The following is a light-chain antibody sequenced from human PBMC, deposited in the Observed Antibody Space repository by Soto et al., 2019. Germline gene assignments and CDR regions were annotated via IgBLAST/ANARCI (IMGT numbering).Light chain of an antibody. V-gene: IGKV3-15*01. CDR3: QQYKNWPPIT. CDR2: GAS. CDR1: QYINTR. J-gene: IGKJ5*01. Sequence: EIVLTQSPATLSSFPGDRVTLSCRASQYINTRLAWYQHRPGQAPRLLIYGASTRATGIPDRFSGSGSGTEFALTISSLQSEDFAIYYCQQYKNWPPITFGQGTRLEIK.